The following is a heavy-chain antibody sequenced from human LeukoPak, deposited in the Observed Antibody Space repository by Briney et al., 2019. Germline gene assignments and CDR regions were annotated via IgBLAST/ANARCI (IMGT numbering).Heavy chain of an antibody. CDR2: ISGRGDRT. V-gene: IGHV3-23*01. CDR3: AKDDLLKLNDY. CDR1: GLTFTNFG. D-gene: IGHD2-8*01. J-gene: IGHJ4*02. Sequence: GGTLRLSCAASGLTFTNFGMSWVRQAPGKGLEWVSAISGRGDRTYYADSVKGRFTISRDNSKNTLYLQMNGLRAEDTAIYYCAKDDLLKLNDYWGQGTLVTVSS.